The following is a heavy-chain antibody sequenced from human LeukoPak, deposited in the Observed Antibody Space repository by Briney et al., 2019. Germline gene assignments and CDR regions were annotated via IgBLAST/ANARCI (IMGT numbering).Heavy chain of an antibody. CDR3: AKDTAYYYDSSGHKWNWFDL. Sequence: AGSLRLSCAASGFTFSSYAMSWVRQAPGKGLEWGSAISGSGGSTYYADSVKGRFTISKDNSKNTLYLQMNSLRAEDTAVYYCAKDTAYYYDSSGHKWNWFDLWGQGTRVTVSS. D-gene: IGHD3-22*01. J-gene: IGHJ5*02. V-gene: IGHV3-23*01. CDR1: GFTFSSYA. CDR2: ISGSGGST.